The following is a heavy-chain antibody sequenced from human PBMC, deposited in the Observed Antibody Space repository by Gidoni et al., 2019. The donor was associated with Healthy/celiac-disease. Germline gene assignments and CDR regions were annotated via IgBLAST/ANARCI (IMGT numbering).Heavy chain of an antibody. Sequence: EVQLVESGGGLVQPGGSLRLSGAASGFNFRSYSMNWVRQAPGKGLGWVSYISSSSSIIYYADSVKGRFTISRDNAKNSLYLQMNSLRAEDTAVYYCARDSITIFGVVIGWGQGTLVTVSS. J-gene: IGHJ4*02. CDR2: ISSSSSII. CDR3: ARDSITIFGVVIG. D-gene: IGHD3-3*01. V-gene: IGHV3-48*04. CDR1: GFNFRSYS.